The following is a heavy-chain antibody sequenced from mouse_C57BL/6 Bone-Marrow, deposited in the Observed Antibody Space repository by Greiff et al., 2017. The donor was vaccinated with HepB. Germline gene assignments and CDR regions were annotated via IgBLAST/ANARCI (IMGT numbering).Heavy chain of an antibody. J-gene: IGHJ4*01. CDR2: IYPGSGNT. Sequence: VQLQQSGAELVRPGASVKLSCKASGYTFTDYYINWVKQRPGQGLEWIARIYPGSGNTYYNEKFKGKATLTAEKSSSTAYMQLSSLTSEDSAVYFCARKDDGNAMDYWGQGTSVTVSS. CDR1: GYTFTDYY. CDR3: ARKDDGNAMDY. V-gene: IGHV1-76*01. D-gene: IGHD2-3*01.